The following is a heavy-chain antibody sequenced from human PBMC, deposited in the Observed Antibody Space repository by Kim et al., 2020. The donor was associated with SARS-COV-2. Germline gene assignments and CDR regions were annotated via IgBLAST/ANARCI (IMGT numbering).Heavy chain of an antibody. Sequence: TKYPPKSQGRVTITRDTSASTAYMALSSLRSEDTAVYYCARDPRGIPFDYWGQGTLVTVSS. J-gene: IGHJ4*02. CDR3: ARDPRGIPFDY. CDR2: T. V-gene: IGHV1-3*01.